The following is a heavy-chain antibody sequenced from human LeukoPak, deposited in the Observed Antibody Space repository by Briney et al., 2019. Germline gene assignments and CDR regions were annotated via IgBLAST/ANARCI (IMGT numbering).Heavy chain of an antibody. D-gene: IGHD3-16*01. Sequence: GGSLRLSCAASGFTFSSYSMNWVRQAPGKGLEWVSYISSSSNTIYYADSVKGRFTISRDNAKNSLYLQMNSLRAEDTAVYYCARDLLDDYSLDYWGQGNLVTVSS. CDR1: GFTFSSYS. CDR2: ISSSSNTI. J-gene: IGHJ4*02. CDR3: ARDLLDDYSLDY. V-gene: IGHV3-48*01.